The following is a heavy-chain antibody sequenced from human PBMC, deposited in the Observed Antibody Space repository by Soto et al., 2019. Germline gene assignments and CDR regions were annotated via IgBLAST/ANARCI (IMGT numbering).Heavy chain of an antibody. V-gene: IGHV1-3*01. D-gene: IGHD2-2*01. J-gene: IGHJ6*02. Sequence: ASVKVSCKASGYTFTSYAMHWVRQAPGQRLEWMGWTNAGNGNTKYSQKFQGRVTITRDTSASTAYMELSSLRSEDTAVYYCARVQGYCSSTSCYRYYGMDVWGQGTTVTVSS. CDR1: GYTFTSYA. CDR3: ARVQGYCSSTSCYRYYGMDV. CDR2: TNAGNGNT.